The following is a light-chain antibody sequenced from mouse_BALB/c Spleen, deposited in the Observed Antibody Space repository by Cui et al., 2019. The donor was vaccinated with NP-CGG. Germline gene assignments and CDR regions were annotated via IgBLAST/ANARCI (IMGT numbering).Light chain of an antibody. CDR2: GPN. CDR3: ALWYSNHWV. Sequence: QAVVTQESALTTSPGETVTLTCRSNTWAGTISNYANWVQDNPDHLFTALIGGPNNRTPGVPARFSGSLIGNKAALTITGAQTEDEAIYFCALWYSNHWVFGGGTKLTVL. J-gene: IGLJ1*01. CDR1: TWAGTISNY. V-gene: IGLV1*01.